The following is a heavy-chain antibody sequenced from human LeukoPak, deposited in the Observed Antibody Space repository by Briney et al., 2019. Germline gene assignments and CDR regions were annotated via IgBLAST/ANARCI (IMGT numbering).Heavy chain of an antibody. CDR3: ARDPDSSGYYYDYFDY. J-gene: IGHJ4*02. CDR1: GFTFDDYG. V-gene: IGHV3-20*04. CDR2: INWNGGST. Sequence: GGSLRLSCAASGFTFDDYGMSWVRQAPGKGLEWVSGINWNGGSTGYADSVKGRFTISRDNAKKSLYLQMNSLRAEDTALYYCARDPDSSGYYYDYFDYWGQGTLVTVSS. D-gene: IGHD3-22*01.